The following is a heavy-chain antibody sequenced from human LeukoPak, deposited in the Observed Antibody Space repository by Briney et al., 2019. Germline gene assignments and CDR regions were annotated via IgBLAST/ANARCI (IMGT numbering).Heavy chain of an antibody. D-gene: IGHD2-2*01. CDR3: ARSSSSYSPFDY. CDR1: GYTFTAYY. CDR2: INPNSGGT. V-gene: IGHV1-2*02. Sequence: GASVKVSCRTSGYTFTAYYIHWVRQAPGQGLEWMGWINPNSGGTNYAQKFQGRVTMTRGTSISTPYMELSRLRSDDTAVYFCARSSSSYSPFDYWGQGTLVTVSS. J-gene: IGHJ4*02.